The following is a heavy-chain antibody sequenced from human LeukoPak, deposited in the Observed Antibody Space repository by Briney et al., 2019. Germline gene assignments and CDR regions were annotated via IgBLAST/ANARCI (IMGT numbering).Heavy chain of an antibody. CDR2: ISYEGGTQ. CDR1: GVALSPYG. Sequence: GRSLRLSCAASGVALSPYGMHWVRQAPGKGLEWVAVISYEGGTQHYADSVKGRFIISRDNPRNTLYLQMNILRTEDTAVYYCAKEGTPHVSTWYDLWGQGTQVIVSS. V-gene: IGHV3-30*18. CDR3: AKEGTPHVSTWYDL. D-gene: IGHD3-10*01. J-gene: IGHJ5*02.